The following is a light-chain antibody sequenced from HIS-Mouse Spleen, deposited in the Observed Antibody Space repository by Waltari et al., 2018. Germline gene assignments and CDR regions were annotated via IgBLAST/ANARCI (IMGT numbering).Light chain of an antibody. J-gene: IGKJ1*01. CDR3: QQLNSYPPT. V-gene: IGKV1-9*01. Sequence: FQLTQSRSFLSASLVDRVTITFRASQVISSYLAWYQQKLGKAPKLLIYAASTLQIGVPSRFSGSGSGTEFTLTISSLQPEDFATYYCQQLNSYPPTFGQGTKVEIK. CDR1: QVISSY. CDR2: AAS.